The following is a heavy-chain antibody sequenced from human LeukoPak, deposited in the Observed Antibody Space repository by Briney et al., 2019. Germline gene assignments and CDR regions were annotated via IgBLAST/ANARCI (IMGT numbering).Heavy chain of an antibody. CDR3: ARDHYDFWSGYCYY. D-gene: IGHD3-3*01. CDR2: ISAYNGNT. CDR1: GYTFTSYG. J-gene: IGHJ4*02. Sequence: ASVKVSCKASGYTFTSYGISWVRQAPGQGLEWMGWISAYNGNTNYAQKLQGRVTMTTDTSTSTAYMELRSLRSDDTAVYYCARDHYDFWSGYCYYWGQGTLVTVSS. V-gene: IGHV1-18*01.